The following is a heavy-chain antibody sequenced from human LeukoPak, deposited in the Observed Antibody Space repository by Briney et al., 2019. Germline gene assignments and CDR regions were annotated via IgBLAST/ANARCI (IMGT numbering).Heavy chain of an antibody. CDR2: VYYSGNT. Sequence: PSETLSLTCTVSGGSISSYYWSWIRKPPGKRLEWIGYVYYSGNTNYNPSLRSRVTISIDTSKNQFSLKLSSVTAADTAVYYCARVGDGNFDYWDQGTLVTVSS. CDR3: ARVGDGNFDY. J-gene: IGHJ4*02. CDR1: GGSISSYY. V-gene: IGHV4-59*08. D-gene: IGHD3-16*01.